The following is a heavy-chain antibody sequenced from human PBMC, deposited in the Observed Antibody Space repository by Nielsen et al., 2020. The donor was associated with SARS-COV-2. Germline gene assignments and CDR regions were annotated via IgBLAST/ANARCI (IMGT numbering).Heavy chain of an antibody. Sequence: GESLKISCAASGFTFSNYAMSWVRQAPGKGLEWVSAISGTGGSTFYADSVKGRFTISRDNSKNTLYLQMNSLRAEDTAVYYCVIAVAGYFDYWGQGTLVTVSS. CDR1: GFTFSNYA. J-gene: IGHJ4*02. CDR2: ISGTGGST. CDR3: VIAVAGYFDY. D-gene: IGHD6-19*01. V-gene: IGHV3-23*01.